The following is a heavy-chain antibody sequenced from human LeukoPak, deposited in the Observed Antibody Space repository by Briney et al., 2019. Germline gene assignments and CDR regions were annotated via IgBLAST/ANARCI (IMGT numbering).Heavy chain of an antibody. Sequence: GGSLRLSCAASGFTFPNYAMSWVRQAPEKGLEWVSAISNSGGTTWYADSVKGRFTISRDNSKNTLYLQMNSLRAEDTAVNYCAKDRGSFSSGGFAPWGQGTLVTVSS. CDR3: AKDRGSFSSGGFAP. D-gene: IGHD6-19*01. CDR1: GFTFPNYA. V-gene: IGHV3-23*01. J-gene: IGHJ5*02. CDR2: ISNSGGTT.